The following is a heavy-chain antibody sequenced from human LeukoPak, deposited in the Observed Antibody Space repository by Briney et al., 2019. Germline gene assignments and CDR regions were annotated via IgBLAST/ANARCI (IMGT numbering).Heavy chain of an antibody. CDR1: GGSVSSSVYY. Sequence: SETLSLTCTVSGGSVSSSVYYWDWIRQPPGKGLEWIGSIYYSGRSYYNPSLNRRVTISIDTSRNQFSLNMTSLTAADTAVYYCARGPKTTMTTYAYWFDTWGQGALVTVSS. D-gene: IGHD4-17*01. J-gene: IGHJ5*02. CDR3: ARGPKTTMTTYAYWFDT. V-gene: IGHV4-39*07. CDR2: IYYSGRS.